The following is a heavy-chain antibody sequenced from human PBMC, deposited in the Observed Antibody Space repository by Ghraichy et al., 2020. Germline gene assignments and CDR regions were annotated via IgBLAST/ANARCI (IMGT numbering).Heavy chain of an antibody. D-gene: IGHD3-22*01. J-gene: IGHJ1*01. CDR2: INTNNGYT. Sequence: ASVKVSCKASGYTFTSYGISWVRQVPGQGLEWMGWINTNNGYTNYAQKFRGRATLTTDTSTATAYMELRSLRSDDTAVYYCARDPVRYYYDTSGLFYFEHWGQGTLVTVSS. CDR3: ARDPVRYYYDTSGLFYFEH. V-gene: IGHV1-18*04. CDR1: GYTFTSYG.